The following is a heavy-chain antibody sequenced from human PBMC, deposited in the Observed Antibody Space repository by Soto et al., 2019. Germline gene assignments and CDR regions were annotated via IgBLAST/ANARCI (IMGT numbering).Heavy chain of an antibody. CDR1: GGTFSSYA. CDR2: IIPIFGTA. D-gene: IGHD6-19*01. J-gene: IGHJ4*02. V-gene: IGHV1-69*01. CDR3: ARDDSRGGGWYDY. Sequence: QVQLVQSGAEVKKPGSSVKGSCKASGGTFSSYAISWVRQSPGQGLEWMGGIIPIFGTANYAQKFQGSVTITADESTSTAYMEMSSLRSEDTAVYYCARDDSRGGGWYDYWGQGTLVTVSS.